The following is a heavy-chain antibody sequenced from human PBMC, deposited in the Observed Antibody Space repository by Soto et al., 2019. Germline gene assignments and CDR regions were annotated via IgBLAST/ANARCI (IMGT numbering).Heavy chain of an antibody. D-gene: IGHD3-16*02. V-gene: IGHV3-9*01. Sequence: GGSLRLSCAASGFTFDGYAMHWVRQAPGKGLEWVSGISWNSGSIGYADSVKGRFTISRDNAKNSLYLQMNSLRAEDTALYYCAKDAQSTNKKRLGELSFYYFDYWGQGTLVTVSS. CDR3: AKDAQSTNKKRLGELSFYYFDY. CDR1: GFTFDGYA. J-gene: IGHJ4*02. CDR2: ISWNSGSI.